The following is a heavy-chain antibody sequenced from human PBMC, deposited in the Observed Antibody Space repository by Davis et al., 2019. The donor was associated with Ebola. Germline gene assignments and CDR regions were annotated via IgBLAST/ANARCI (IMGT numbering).Heavy chain of an antibody. J-gene: IGHJ4*02. CDR1: GFIFDDYA. Sequence: PGGSLRLSCAASGFIFDDYAMHWVRQAPGKGLEWVSGISWNGGSIGYGDSVKGRFTISRDNAKNSLYLQMNSLRADDTALYYCAKDMRTTVVTPSFDYWGEGTLVTVSS. CDR2: ISWNGGSI. V-gene: IGHV3-9*01. D-gene: IGHD4-23*01. CDR3: AKDMRTTVVTPSFDY.